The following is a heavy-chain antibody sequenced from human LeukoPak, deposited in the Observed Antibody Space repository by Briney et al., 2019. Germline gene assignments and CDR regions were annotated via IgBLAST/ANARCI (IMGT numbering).Heavy chain of an antibody. V-gene: IGHV1-8*03. CDR2: MNPNSGNT. Sequence: ASVKVSCKASGYTFTSYDINWVRQATGQGLEWMGWMNPNSGNTGYAQKFQGRVTITRNTSISTAYMELSSLRSEDTAVYYCARGAPDFWSVYYMDVWGKGTTVTVSS. CDR1: GYTFTSYD. D-gene: IGHD3-3*01. J-gene: IGHJ6*03. CDR3: ARGAPDFWSVYYMDV.